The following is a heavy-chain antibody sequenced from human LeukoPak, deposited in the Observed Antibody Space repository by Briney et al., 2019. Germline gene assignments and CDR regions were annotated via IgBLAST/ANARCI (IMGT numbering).Heavy chain of an antibody. CDR2: IYHSGST. J-gene: IGHJ5*02. Sequence: SETLSLTCAVSGYSSSSGYYWGWIRQPPGKGLEWIGSIYHSGSTYYNPSLKSRVTISVNTSKNQFSLKLSSVTAADTAVYYCARLDRWFDPWGQGTLVTVSS. CDR3: ARLDRWFDP. V-gene: IGHV4-38-2*01. D-gene: IGHD1-14*01. CDR1: GYSSSSGYY.